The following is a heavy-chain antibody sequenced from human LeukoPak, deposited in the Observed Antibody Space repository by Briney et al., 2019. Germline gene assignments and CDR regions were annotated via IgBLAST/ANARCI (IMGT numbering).Heavy chain of an antibody. CDR1: GFTFNSYA. J-gene: IGHJ4*02. D-gene: IGHD2-15*01. CDR2: ISGSGGST. V-gene: IGHV3-23*01. Sequence: PGGSLRLSCAASGFTFNSYAMSWVRQAPGKGLEWVSAISGSGGSTYYADSVRGRFTISRDNSKNTLYLQMNSLRAEDTAVYYCAKAEYCSGGSCYYFDYWGQGTLVTVSS. CDR3: AKAEYCSGGSCYYFDY.